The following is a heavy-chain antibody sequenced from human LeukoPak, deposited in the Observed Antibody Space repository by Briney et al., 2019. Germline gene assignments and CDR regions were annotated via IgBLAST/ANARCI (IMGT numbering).Heavy chain of an antibody. D-gene: IGHD6-19*01. CDR3: ARTEPDGEYSSGWYVDY. CDR1: GGSISSGSYY. CDR2: IYYSGST. Sequence: SETLSLTCTVSGGSISSGSYYWSWIRQHPGKGLEWIGYIYYSGSTNYNPSLKSRVTISVDTSKNQFSLKLSSVTAADTAVYYCARTEPDGEYSSGWYVDYWGQGTLVTVSS. J-gene: IGHJ4*02. V-gene: IGHV4-61*01.